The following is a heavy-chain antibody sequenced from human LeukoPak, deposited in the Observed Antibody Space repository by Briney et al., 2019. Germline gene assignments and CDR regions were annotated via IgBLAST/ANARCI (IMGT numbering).Heavy chain of an antibody. J-gene: IGHJ6*03. CDR3: ARGDEYCSSTSCYTQTLNYYYYYMDV. V-gene: IGHV1-69*04. Sequence: SVKVSCKASGGTFSSYAISWVRQAPGQGLEWMGRIIPILGIANYAQKFQGRVTITADESTSTAYMELSSLRSEDTAVYYCARGDEYCSSTSCYTQTLNYYYYYMDVWGKGTTVTVSS. D-gene: IGHD2-2*02. CDR2: IIPILGIA. CDR1: GGTFSSYA.